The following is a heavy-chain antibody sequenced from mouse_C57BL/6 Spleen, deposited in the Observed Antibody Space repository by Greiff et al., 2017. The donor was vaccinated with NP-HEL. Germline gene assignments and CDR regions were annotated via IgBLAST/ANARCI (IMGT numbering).Heavy chain of an antibody. CDR1: GFTFSDYG. J-gene: IGHJ3*01. V-gene: IGHV5-17*01. Sequence: EVQVVESGGGLVKPGGSLKLSCAASGFTFSDYGMHWVRQAPEKGLEWVAYISSGSSTIYYADTVKGRFTISRDNAKNTLFLQMTSLRSEDTAMYYCARNYDGYYGWFAYWGQGTLVTVSA. CDR2: ISSGSSTI. D-gene: IGHD2-3*01. CDR3: ARNYDGYYGWFAY.